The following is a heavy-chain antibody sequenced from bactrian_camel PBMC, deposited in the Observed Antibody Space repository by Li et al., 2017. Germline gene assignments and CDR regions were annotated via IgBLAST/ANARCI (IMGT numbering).Heavy chain of an antibody. J-gene: IGHJ4*01. CDR3: AARKAYGGSQPYES. V-gene: IGHV3S40*01. CDR1: GFTYSSHD. CDR2: IASGRDRT. Sequence: QLVESGGGLVQPGGSLTLSCAASGFTYSSHDMSWVRQAPGKGLEWVSTIASGRDRTFYTDSVKGRFTISRDNAKNTVYLQLNRLKTEDMAMYYCAARKAYGGSQPYESWSQGTQVTVS. D-gene: IGHD6*01.